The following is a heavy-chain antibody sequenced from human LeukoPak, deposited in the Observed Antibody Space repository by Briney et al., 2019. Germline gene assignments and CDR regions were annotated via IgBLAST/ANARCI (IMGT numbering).Heavy chain of an antibody. CDR3: ARDRSGYANDAFDF. CDR2: ISSSSSYI. V-gene: IGHV3-21*01. J-gene: IGHJ3*01. Sequence: GGSLRLSCAASGFTFSSYSMNWVRQAPGKGLEWVSSISSSSSYIYYADSVKGRFTISRDNSKNTMFLQMNSLRAEDTAVYHCARDRSGYANDAFDFWGQGTMVTASS. D-gene: IGHD3-3*01. CDR1: GFTFSSYS.